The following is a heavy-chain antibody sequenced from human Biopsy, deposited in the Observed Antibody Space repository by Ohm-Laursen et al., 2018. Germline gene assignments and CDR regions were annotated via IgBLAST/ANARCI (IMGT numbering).Heavy chain of an antibody. CDR1: GGSISSGGSY. D-gene: IGHD3-22*01. CDR2: IFNSANT. V-gene: IGHV4-31*01. Sequence: SDTPSLTCPVSGGSISSGGSYWSWIRQRPGKGLEWIGYIFNSANTYYNPSLKNLITISGDTSKNQFSLKLNSVTAADTAVYYCARGDYFDSNGYFWFDPWGQGTLVTVSS. CDR3: ARGDYFDSNGYFWFDP. J-gene: IGHJ5*02.